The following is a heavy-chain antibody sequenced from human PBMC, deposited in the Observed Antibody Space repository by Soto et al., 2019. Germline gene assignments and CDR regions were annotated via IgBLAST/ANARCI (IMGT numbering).Heavy chain of an antibody. CDR2: IYYSGRT. Sequence: QMQLQESGPGLVKPSQTLSLTCTVSGGSIRSGGHYWTWIRQLPGQGLEWIGYIYYSGRTYYSPSLQSRLTISVATSQSPFSLRLTSVTAADPAVYYCVVGLEDVVGGQLDYWGQGALVTVSS. D-gene: IGHD2-15*01. V-gene: IGHV4-31*03. CDR1: GGSIRSGGHY. CDR3: VVGLEDVVGGQLDY. J-gene: IGHJ4*02.